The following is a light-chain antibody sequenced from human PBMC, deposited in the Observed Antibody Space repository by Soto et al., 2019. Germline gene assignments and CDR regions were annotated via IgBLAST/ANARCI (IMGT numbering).Light chain of an antibody. Sequence: DIQMTQSPSTLSASVGDRVTITCRASQRISSRLAWYQQKPGKAPKLLIYKASSLDSGVPSRFSGSGSGTDFTLTISSLQPNDFATHYCQQYNSYPWTFGQGTKVEIK. CDR1: QRISSR. CDR2: KAS. CDR3: QQYNSYPWT. V-gene: IGKV1-5*03. J-gene: IGKJ1*01.